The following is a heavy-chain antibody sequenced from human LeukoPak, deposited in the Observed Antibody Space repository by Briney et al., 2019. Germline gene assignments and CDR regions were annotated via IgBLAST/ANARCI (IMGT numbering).Heavy chain of an antibody. Sequence: SETLSLTCTVSGGSISIHYWTWIRQPPGKGLEWIGNFYHRGSTNYNPSLKSRVTISVDTSKNQFSLKVSSVTAADTAIYYCARDLSFDWFPYYFDYWGQGILVTVSS. V-gene: IGHV4-59*11. D-gene: IGHD3-9*01. CDR3: ARDLSFDWFPYYFDY. CDR2: FYHRGST. CDR1: GGSISIHY. J-gene: IGHJ4*02.